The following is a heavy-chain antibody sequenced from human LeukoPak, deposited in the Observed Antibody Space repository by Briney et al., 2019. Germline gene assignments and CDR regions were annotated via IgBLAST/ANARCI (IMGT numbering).Heavy chain of an antibody. CDR3: ASSNYVLDPTFDY. V-gene: IGHV3-7*01. D-gene: IGHD3-10*02. Sequence: GGSLRLSCAASGFTFSSYWMSWVRQAPGKGLEWVANIKQDGSEKYYVDSVKGRFTISRDNAKNSLYLQMNSLRAEDTAVYYCASSNYVLDPTFDYWGQGTLVTVSS. CDR2: IKQDGSEK. J-gene: IGHJ4*02. CDR1: GFTFSSYW.